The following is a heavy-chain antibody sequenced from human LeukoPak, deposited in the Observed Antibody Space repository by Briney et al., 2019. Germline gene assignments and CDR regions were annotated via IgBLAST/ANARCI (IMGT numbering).Heavy chain of an antibody. CDR1: GGSISSYY. Sequence: SETLSLTCTVSGGSISSYYWSWIRQPPGKGLEWIGYIYYSGTTNYNPSLKSRVTISVDTSKNQFSLKLNSVTAADTAVYYCARRAAPNWYDLWGRGTLVTVSS. CDR3: ARRAAPNWYDL. J-gene: IGHJ2*01. D-gene: IGHD1-1*01. CDR2: IYYSGTT. V-gene: IGHV4-59*08.